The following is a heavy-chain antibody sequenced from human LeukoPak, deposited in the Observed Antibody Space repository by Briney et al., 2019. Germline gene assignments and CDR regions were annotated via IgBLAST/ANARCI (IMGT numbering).Heavy chain of an antibody. CDR1: GDSVSSNSAA. CDR3: ARDESYGRNAGLQYYFDY. J-gene: IGHJ4*02. D-gene: IGHD5-18*01. Sequence: SQTLSLTCAISGDSVSSNSAAWNWIRQSPSRGLEWLGRTYYRSKWYNDYAVSVKSRITINPDTSKNQFSLQLNSVTPEDTAVYYCARDESYGRNAGLQYYFDYWGQGTLVTVSS. CDR2: TYYRSKWYN. V-gene: IGHV6-1*01.